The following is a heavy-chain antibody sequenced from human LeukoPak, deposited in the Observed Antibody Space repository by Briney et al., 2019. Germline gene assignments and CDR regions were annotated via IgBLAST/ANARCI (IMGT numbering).Heavy chain of an antibody. V-gene: IGHV1-18*01. CDR3: ARGTAYYDSSGVAGY. Sequence: ASVKVSCKASGYTFTSYGISWVRQAPGQGLEWMGWISAYNGNTNYAQKLQGRVTMTTDTSTSTAYMELRSLRSDDTAVYYCARGTAYYDSSGVAGYWGQGTLVTVSS. CDR2: ISAYNGNT. CDR1: GYTFTSYG. D-gene: IGHD3-22*01. J-gene: IGHJ4*02.